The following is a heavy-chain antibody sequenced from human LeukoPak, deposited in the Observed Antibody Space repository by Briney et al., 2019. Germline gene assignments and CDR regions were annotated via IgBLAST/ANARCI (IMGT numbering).Heavy chain of an antibody. V-gene: IGHV3-48*03. CDR1: GFTFSSYE. J-gene: IGHJ4*02. CDR3: ARGGSYGSLLDY. D-gene: IGHD1-26*01. Sequence: PGGSLRLSCAASGFTFSSYEMNWVCQAPGKGLEWLSYISSSSGTTIYYADSVKGRFTISRDNAKNSLYLQMNSLRAEDTAVYYCARGGSYGSLLDYWGQGTLATVSS. CDR2: ISSSSGTTI.